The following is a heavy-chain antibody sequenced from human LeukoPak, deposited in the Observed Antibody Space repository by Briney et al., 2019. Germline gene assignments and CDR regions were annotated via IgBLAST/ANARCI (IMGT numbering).Heavy chain of an antibody. CDR1: GFTFSSYS. D-gene: IGHD6-13*01. CDR2: ISSSSSYI. CDR3: ARDLYSSSCLGY. J-gene: IGHJ4*02. V-gene: IGHV3-21*04. Sequence: GGSLRLSCAASGFTFSSYSMDWVRQAPGKGLEWVSSISSSSSYIYYADSVKGRFTISRDNAKNSLYLQMNSLRAEDTALYYCARDLYSSSCLGYWGQGTLVTVS.